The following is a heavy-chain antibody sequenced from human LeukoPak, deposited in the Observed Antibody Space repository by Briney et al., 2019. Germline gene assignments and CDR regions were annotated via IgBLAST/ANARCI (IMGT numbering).Heavy chain of an antibody. CDR2: ISSSSSYI. Sequence: GGSLRLSCAASGFTFSSYSMNWVRQAPGKGLEWVSSISSSSSYIYCADSVKGRFTIFRDNAKSSLYLQMNSLRAEDTAVYYCASSVGYYDSSGYSWGQGTLVTVSS. CDR3: ASSVGYYDSSGYS. D-gene: IGHD3-22*01. CDR1: GFTFSSYS. V-gene: IGHV3-21*01. J-gene: IGHJ5*02.